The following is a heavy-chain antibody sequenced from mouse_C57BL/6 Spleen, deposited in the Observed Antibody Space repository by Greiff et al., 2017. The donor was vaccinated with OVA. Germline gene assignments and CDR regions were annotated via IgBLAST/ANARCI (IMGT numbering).Heavy chain of an antibody. CDR2: IDPANGNT. J-gene: IGHJ2*01. D-gene: IGHD1-1*01. CDR1: GFHIKNTY. V-gene: IGHV14-3*01. CDR3: ARWTTVLDY. Sequence: VQLKESVAELVRPGASVTLSCTASGFHIKNTYMHWVKQRPEQGLEWIGRIDPANGNTKYAPKFQGKATITADTSSNTAYLQLSSLTSEDTAIYYCARWTTVLDYWGQGTTLTVSS.